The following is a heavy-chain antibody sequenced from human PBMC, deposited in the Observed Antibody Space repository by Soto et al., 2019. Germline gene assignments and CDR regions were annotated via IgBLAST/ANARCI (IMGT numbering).Heavy chain of an antibody. CDR2: IKEDGTVK. CDR3: ARAVGSSSAF. V-gene: IGHV3-7*04. J-gene: IGHJ4*02. D-gene: IGHD2-15*01. CDR1: GFTFSSYW. Sequence: GGSLRLSCAASGFTFSSYWMNWVRQAPGKGLEWVASIKEDGTVKYYVDSVKGRFTISRDNAKNSLYLQVNSLRAEDTAVYYCARAVGSSSAFWGQGTLVTVSS.